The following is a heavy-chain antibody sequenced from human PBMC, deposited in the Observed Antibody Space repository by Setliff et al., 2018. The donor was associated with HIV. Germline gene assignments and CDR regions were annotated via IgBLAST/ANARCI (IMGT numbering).Heavy chain of an antibody. Sequence: PGGSLRLSCAVSGFTFSNYWMNWVRQAPGKGLEWVANIKQDGSEKYYVDSVKGRFTISRDNAKNSLYLQMNSLRAEDTAVYYCARDQSYDYVWGSFPYSWFDPWGQGTQVTVS. V-gene: IGHV3-7*03. CDR3: ARDQSYDYVWGSFPYSWFDP. D-gene: IGHD3-16*01. CDR1: GFTFSNYW. CDR2: IKQDGSEK. J-gene: IGHJ5*02.